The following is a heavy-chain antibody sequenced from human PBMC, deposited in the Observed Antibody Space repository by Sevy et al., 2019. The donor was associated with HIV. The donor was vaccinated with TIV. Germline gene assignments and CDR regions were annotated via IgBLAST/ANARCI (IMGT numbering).Heavy chain of an antibody. D-gene: IGHD2-2*01. CDR2: ISSSSSTI. CDR1: GFTFSSYS. J-gene: IGHJ4*02. V-gene: IGHV3-48*01. Sequence: GGSLRLSCAASGFTFSSYSVNWVRQAPGKGLEWVSYISSSSSTIYYADSVKGRFTISRDNAKNSLYLQMNSLRAEDTAVYYCARNYPIGYCSSTSCLPDYWGQGTLVTVSS. CDR3: ARNYPIGYCSSTSCLPDY.